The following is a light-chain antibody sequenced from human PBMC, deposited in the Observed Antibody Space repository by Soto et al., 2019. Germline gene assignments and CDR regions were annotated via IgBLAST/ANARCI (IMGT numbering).Light chain of an antibody. V-gene: IGLV2-14*01. J-gene: IGLJ3*02. CDR3: CSYTVSATLV. CDR2: EVR. Sequence: QSALTQPASVSGSPGQSITISCSGTTNDIGGYNYVSWYQHPPGKVPKVIIYEVRNRPSGVSNRFSGSKSGNTASLTISGRQAADEADYYCCSYTVSATLVFGGGTKLTVL. CDR1: TNDIGGYNY.